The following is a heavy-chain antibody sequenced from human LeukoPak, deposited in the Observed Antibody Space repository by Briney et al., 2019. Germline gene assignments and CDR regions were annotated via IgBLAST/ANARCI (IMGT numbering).Heavy chain of an antibody. Sequence: GGSLRLSCAASGFTFSSYWMTWVRQAPGKGREWVANIKQDGSEKYYVDSMKGRFTISSDNAKNSLYLQMNSLRAEDTAVYYCARDAFSRISIFGVVSDAFDIWGQGTMVTVSS. CDR1: GFTFSSYW. D-gene: IGHD3-3*01. CDR3: ARDAFSRISIFGVVSDAFDI. J-gene: IGHJ3*02. CDR2: IKQDGSEK. V-gene: IGHV3-7*01.